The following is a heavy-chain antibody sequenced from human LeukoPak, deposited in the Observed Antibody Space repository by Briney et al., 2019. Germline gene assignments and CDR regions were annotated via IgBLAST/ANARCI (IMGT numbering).Heavy chain of an antibody. D-gene: IGHD3-22*01. J-gene: IGHJ4*02. Sequence: GGSLRLSCAASGFTFSSYAMSWVRQAPEKGLEWVSAISGSGGSTYYADSVKGRFTISRDNSKNTLYLQMNSLRAEDTAVYYCAKDYFPHRDTMIVVVITPDYWGQGTLVTVSS. CDR1: GFTFSSYA. V-gene: IGHV3-23*01. CDR2: ISGSGGST. CDR3: AKDYFPHRDTMIVVVITPDY.